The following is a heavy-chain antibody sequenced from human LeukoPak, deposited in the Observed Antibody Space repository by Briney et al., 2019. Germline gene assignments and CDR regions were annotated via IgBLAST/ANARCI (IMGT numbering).Heavy chain of an antibody. Sequence: GGSLRLSCAASGFTVSSNYMSWVRQAPGKGLEWVSVIYSGGSTYYADSVKGRSTISRDNSKNTLYLQMNSLRAEDTAVYYCAKEGGYSGSYGAFDIWGQGTMVTVSS. D-gene: IGHD1-26*01. CDR3: AKEGGYSGSYGAFDI. CDR1: GFTVSSNY. V-gene: IGHV3-66*01. J-gene: IGHJ3*02. CDR2: IYSGGST.